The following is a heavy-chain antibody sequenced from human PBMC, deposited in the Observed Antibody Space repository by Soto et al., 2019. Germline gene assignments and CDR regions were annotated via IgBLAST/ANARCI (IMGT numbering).Heavy chain of an antibody. D-gene: IGHD3-22*01. V-gene: IGHV4-59*01. CDR2: IYYSGST. J-gene: IGHJ4*02. CDR3: ARLHYYDSSGYLDY. Sequence: XETLSLTCTVSGGSISSYYWSWIRQPPGKGLEWIGYIYYSGSTNYNPSLKSRVTISVDTSKNQFSLKLSSVTAADTAVYYCARLHYYDSSGYLDYWGQGTLVTVSS. CDR1: GGSISSYY.